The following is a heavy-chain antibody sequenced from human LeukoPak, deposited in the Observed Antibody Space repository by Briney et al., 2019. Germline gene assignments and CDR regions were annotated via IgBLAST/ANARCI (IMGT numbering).Heavy chain of an antibody. Sequence: SGGSLRLSCAASGFTFSSYGMHWVRQAPGKGLEWVAVIWYDGSNEYYADSVKGRFTISRDSSKNTLYLQMSSLRGEDTAVYYSARARSLEPYSSSWYLDYWGQGTLVTASS. D-gene: IGHD6-13*01. CDR1: GFTFSSYG. CDR2: IWYDGSNE. CDR3: ARARSLEPYSSSWYLDY. J-gene: IGHJ4*02. V-gene: IGHV3-33*01.